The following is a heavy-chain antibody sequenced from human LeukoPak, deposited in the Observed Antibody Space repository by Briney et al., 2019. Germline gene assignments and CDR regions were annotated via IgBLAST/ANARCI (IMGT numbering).Heavy chain of an antibody. V-gene: IGHV4-39*07. CDR3: ARGRDQQRAYYYDSSGYYYFDY. D-gene: IGHD3-22*01. Sequence: SETLSLTCTVSGGSISSSSYYWGWIRQPPGKGLEWIGSIYYSGSTYYNPSLKSRVTISVDTSKNQFSLKLSSVTAADTAVYYCARGRDQQRAYYYDSSGYYYFDYWGQGTLVTVSS. J-gene: IGHJ4*02. CDR1: GGSISSSSYY. CDR2: IYYSGST.